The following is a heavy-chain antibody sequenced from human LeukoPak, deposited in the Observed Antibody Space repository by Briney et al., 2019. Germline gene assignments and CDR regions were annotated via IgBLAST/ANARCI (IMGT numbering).Heavy chain of an antibody. CDR3: ARYSYGYNWFDP. Sequence: PSETLSLTCTVSGGSISSHYWSWIRQPPGKGLEWIGYIYYSGSTNYNPSLKSRVTISVDTSKNQFSLKLSSVTAADTAVYYCARYSYGYNWFDPWGQGTLVTVSS. CDR1: GGSISSHY. V-gene: IGHV4-59*11. J-gene: IGHJ5*02. CDR2: IYYSGST. D-gene: IGHD5-18*01.